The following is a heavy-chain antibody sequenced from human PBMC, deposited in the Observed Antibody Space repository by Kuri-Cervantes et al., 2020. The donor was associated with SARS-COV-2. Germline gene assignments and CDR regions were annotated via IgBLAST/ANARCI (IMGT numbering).Heavy chain of an antibody. J-gene: IGHJ6*03. Sequence: SETLSLTCTVSGGSISSHYWSWIRQPPGKGLEWIGYIYYSGSTKYNPSLESRVTISLDTSRNQFSLKLSSVTAADSAVYYCARSGYYSRGVTYYYMDVWDKGTTVTVSS. CDR2: IYYSGST. D-gene: IGHD3-22*01. V-gene: IGHV4-59*11. CDR1: GGSISSHY. CDR3: ARSGYYSRGVTYYYMDV.